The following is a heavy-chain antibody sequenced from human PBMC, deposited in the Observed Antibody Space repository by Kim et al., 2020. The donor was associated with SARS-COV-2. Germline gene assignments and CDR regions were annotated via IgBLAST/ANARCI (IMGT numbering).Heavy chain of an antibody. CDR1: ALIFNNYA. J-gene: IGHJ4*02. V-gene: IGHV3-30*04. D-gene: IGHD2-15*01. CDR2: ISFDGHKK. Sequence: GGSLRLSCAASALIFNNYAMNWVRQAPGKGLEWVGVISFDGHKKYYADSVKGRFTISRDNSNNTLYLQMDNLRAEDTAVYYCARDPGGQDAAPFDHWGQG. CDR3: ARDPGGQDAAPFDH.